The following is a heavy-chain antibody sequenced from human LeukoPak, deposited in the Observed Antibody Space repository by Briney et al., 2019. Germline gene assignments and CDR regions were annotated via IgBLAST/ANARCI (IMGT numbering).Heavy chain of an antibody. D-gene: IGHD6-19*01. CDR3: TSLGGSGWPSGMDV. J-gene: IGHJ6*02. CDR1: GFTFSSCA. V-gene: IGHV3-73*01. CDR2: IRSKANSYAT. Sequence: AGSLRLSCAASGFTFSSCAMRWVRQASGEGLEWVGRIRSKANSYATAYAASVKGRFTISRDDSKNTTYLQMNSLKAEDTAVYYCTSLGGSGWPSGMDVWGQGTTVTVSS.